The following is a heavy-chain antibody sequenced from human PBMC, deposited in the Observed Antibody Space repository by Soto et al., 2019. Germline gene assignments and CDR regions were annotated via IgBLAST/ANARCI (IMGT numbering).Heavy chain of an antibody. CDR1: GGSISSGDYY. V-gene: IGHV4-30-4*01. CDR2: IYYSGST. Sequence: SETLSLTCTVSGGSISSGDYYWSWIRQPPGKGLEWIGYIYYSGSTYYNPSLKSRVTISVDTSKNQFSLKLSSVTAADTAVYYCPRDTVTDYYYYGMDVWGQGTTVTVSS. D-gene: IGHD4-17*01. J-gene: IGHJ6*02. CDR3: PRDTVTDYYYYGMDV.